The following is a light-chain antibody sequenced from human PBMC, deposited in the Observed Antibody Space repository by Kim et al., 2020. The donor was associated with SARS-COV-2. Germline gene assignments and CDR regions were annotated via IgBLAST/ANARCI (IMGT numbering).Light chain of an antibody. CDR3: QHRSNWPLT. J-gene: IGKJ4*01. CDR1: QSVGYY. CDR2: DAS. Sequence: LLPGERATRSCRASQSVGYYLGWFQQKPGQAPRLLIYDASYRAPGIPARFSGSGSGTDFTLTISSLEPGDFAVYYCQHRSNWPLTFGGGTKVDIK. V-gene: IGKV3-11*01.